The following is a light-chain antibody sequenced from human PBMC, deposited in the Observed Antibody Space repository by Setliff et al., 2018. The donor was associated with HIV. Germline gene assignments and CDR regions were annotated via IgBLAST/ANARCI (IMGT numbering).Light chain of an antibody. J-gene: IGLJ2*01. CDR2: SNN. CDR3: VVWDDSLNGWV. V-gene: IGLV1-44*01. Sequence: QSALTQPPSASGTPGQRVTISCSGSSSNIGRNAVNWYQQLPGTAPTLLIYSNNQRPSGGPDRFSGSKSGTSAPLAISGLQSEDEADYYCVVWDDSLNGWVFGGGTKVTVL. CDR1: SSNIGRNA.